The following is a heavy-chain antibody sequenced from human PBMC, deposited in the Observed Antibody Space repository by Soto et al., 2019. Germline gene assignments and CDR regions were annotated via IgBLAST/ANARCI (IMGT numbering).Heavy chain of an antibody. J-gene: IGHJ6*01. CDR1: GGTFNNYA. Sequence: QVQLVQSGAEVKKPGSSVKVSCKASGGTFNNYAISWVRQAPGRGLEWMGGILPIFGAADYAQTFLGRLTMPAEAATTLAYMQLSRESSGDTAIYFCASSDTSYDMFTGPRTSFSYSGMVDWGYGTTVAVSS. CDR3: ASSDTSYDMFTGPRTSFSYSGMVD. D-gene: IGHD3-9*01. V-gene: IGHV1-69*01. CDR2: ILPIFGAA.